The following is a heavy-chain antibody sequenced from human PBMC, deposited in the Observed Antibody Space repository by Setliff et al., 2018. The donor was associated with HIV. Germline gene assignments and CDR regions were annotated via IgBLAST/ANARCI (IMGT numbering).Heavy chain of an antibody. V-gene: IGHV1-69*10. D-gene: IGHD3-9*01. CDR3: AREKSPVLEYFDWLKPRHVFDV. CDR1: GGTFNTYP. J-gene: IGHJ3*01. CDR2: IAPNLRMP. Sequence: VASVKVSCKTSGGTFNTYPIAWVRQAPGQGLEWMGGIAPNLRMPNYIQKFKGRLTITADESTSTVYMELTNLRSEGTAMYYCAREKSPVLEYFDWLKPRHVFDVWGQGTVVTVSS.